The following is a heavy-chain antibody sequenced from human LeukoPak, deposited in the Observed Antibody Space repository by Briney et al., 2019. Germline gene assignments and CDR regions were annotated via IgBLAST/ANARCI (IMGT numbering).Heavy chain of an antibody. J-gene: IGHJ4*02. V-gene: IGHV1-69*13. CDR1: GGTFSSYA. CDR2: IIPIFGTA. Sequence: ASVKVSCKASGGTFSSYAISWVRQAPGQGLEWVGGIIPIFGTANYAQKFQGRVTITADESTSTAYMELSSLRSEDTAVYYCASAYDSSGYYYCGYWGQGTLVTVSS. D-gene: IGHD3-22*01. CDR3: ASAYDSSGYYYCGY.